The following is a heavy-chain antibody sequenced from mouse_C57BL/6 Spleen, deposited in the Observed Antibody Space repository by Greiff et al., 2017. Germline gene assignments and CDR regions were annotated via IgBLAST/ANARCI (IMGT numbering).Heavy chain of an antibody. V-gene: IGHV1-15*01. CDR3: TSTVVAKDYAMDY. Sequence: QVQLQQSGAELVRPGASVTLSCKASGYTFTDYEMHWVKQTPVHGLEWIGAIDPETGGTAYNQKFKGKAILTADKSSSTAYMELRSLTSEDSAVYYCTSTVVAKDYAMDYWGQGTAVTVSS. CDR2: IDPETGGT. J-gene: IGHJ4*01. CDR1: GYTFTDYE. D-gene: IGHD1-1*01.